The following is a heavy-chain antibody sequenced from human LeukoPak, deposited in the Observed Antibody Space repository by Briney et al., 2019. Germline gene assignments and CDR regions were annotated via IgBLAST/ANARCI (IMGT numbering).Heavy chain of an antibody. V-gene: IGHV3-30*18. J-gene: IGHJ4*02. CDR2: ISYDGSNK. CDR3: AKGPSYADY. D-gene: IGHD3-16*01. Sequence: PGGSLRLSCAASGFTFSNYGMHWVRQAPGKGLEWVAIISYDGSNKYYADSVKGRFTISRDNSKNTLYLQMNSLRAEDTAVYYCAKGPSYADYWGRGTLVTVSS. CDR1: GFTFSNYG.